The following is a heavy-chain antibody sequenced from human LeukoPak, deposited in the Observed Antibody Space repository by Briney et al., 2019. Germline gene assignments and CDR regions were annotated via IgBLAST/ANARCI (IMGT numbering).Heavy chain of an antibody. Sequence: GGSLRLSCAASGFTFSSYAMSWVRQAPGKGLEWVSAISGSGDNTYYADSAKGRFTISRDNSKNTLYLQMNSPRAEDTAVYYCATDRDYSGSYANPVFDYWGQGTLVTVSS. J-gene: IGHJ4*02. CDR3: ATDRDYSGSYANPVFDY. V-gene: IGHV3-23*01. CDR1: GFTFSSYA. D-gene: IGHD1-26*01. CDR2: ISGSGDNT.